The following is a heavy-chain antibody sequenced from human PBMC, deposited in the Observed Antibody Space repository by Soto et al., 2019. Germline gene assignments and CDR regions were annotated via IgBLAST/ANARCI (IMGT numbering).Heavy chain of an antibody. V-gene: IGHV4-34*01. D-gene: IGHD3-3*01. CDR1: GGSFSGHY. J-gene: IGHJ6*03. Sequence: SETLSLTCAVYGGSFSGHYWSWIRQPPGKGLEWIGEINHSGSTNYNPSLKSRVTVSVDTSKNQFSLELSSVTAADTAVYYCARLIFGVFPTPYYYYYMDVWGKGTTVTVSS. CDR3: ARLIFGVFPTPYYYYYMDV. CDR2: INHSGST.